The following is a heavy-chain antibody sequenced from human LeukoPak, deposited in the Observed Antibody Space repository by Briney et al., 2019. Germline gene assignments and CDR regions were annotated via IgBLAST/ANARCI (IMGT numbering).Heavy chain of an antibody. D-gene: IGHD3-10*01. CDR2: IKQDGNEK. V-gene: IGHV3-7*01. CDR3: ARDRAGFGESDYYYYMDV. J-gene: IGHJ6*03. Sequence: GSLRLSCAASGFTFSSYWMSWVRQAPGKGLEWVANIKQDGNEKYYVDSVKGRFTISRDNAKNSLYLQMNSLRAEDKAVYYCARDRAGFGESDYYYYMDVWGKGTTVTISS. CDR1: GFTFSSYW.